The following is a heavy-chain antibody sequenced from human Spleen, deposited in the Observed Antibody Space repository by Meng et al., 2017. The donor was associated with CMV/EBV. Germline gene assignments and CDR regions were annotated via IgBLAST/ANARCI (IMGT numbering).Heavy chain of an antibody. V-gene: IGHV3-30*03. J-gene: IGHJ4*02. CDR1: GFTFSSYS. D-gene: IGHD3-10*01. CDR2: ISYDGSNK. CDR3: ARDGELGYFDY. Sequence: LSCAASGFTFSSYSVNWVRQAPGKGLEWVAVISYDGSNKYYADSVKGRFTISRDNSKNTLYLQMNSLRAEDTAVYYCARDGELGYFDYWGQGTLVTVSS.